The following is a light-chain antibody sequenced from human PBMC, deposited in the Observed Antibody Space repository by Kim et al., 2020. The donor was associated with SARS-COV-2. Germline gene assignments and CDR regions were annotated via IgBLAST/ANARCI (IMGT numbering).Light chain of an antibody. V-gene: IGLV3-21*03. Sequence: APGKTARLTCGGNNGGSKSVHWDQQKPGQAPVLVVYDDSDRPSGIPERFSGSNSGNTATLTISRVEAGDEADYYCQVWDSSSDHVVFGGGTQLTVL. CDR3: QVWDSSSDHVV. J-gene: IGLJ2*01. CDR2: DDS. CDR1: NGGSKS.